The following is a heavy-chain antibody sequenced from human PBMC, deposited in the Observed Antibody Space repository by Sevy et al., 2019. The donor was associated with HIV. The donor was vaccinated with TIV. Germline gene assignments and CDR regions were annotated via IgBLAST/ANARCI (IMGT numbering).Heavy chain of an antibody. CDR1: GFTFSTYC. Sequence: GGSLRFSCAASGFTFSTYCMTWVRQAPGQGLEWVANIKEDGSAKYYVDSVKGRFTISRDNAKNSLYLQVNNLRAEDTAVYYCARDSPGYGGYAHRGQGTLVTVSS. CDR3: ARDSPGYGGYAH. CDR2: IKEDGSAK. J-gene: IGHJ1*01. V-gene: IGHV3-7*01. D-gene: IGHD5-12*01.